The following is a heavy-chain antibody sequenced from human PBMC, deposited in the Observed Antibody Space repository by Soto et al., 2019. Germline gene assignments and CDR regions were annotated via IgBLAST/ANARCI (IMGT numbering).Heavy chain of an antibody. CDR3: ASTLIRGVITTYFDY. CDR2: ISYDGSDK. CDR1: GFTFSSYA. D-gene: IGHD3-10*01. V-gene: IGHV3-30-3*01. J-gene: IGHJ4*02. Sequence: QVQLVESGRGVVQPGRSLRLSCAASGFTFSSYAMHWVRQAPGKGLEWVAVISYDGSDKYYADSVKGRFTISRDNSKNTLYLQMNSRRVEDTAVYYCASTLIRGVITTYFDYWGQGTLVTVSS.